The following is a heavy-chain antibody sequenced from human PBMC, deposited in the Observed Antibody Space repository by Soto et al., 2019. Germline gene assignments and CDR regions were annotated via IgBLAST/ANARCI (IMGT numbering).Heavy chain of an antibody. D-gene: IGHD3-9*01. CDR3: TSALLARF. J-gene: IGHJ4*02. V-gene: IGHV3-15*01. Sequence: EVQLVESGGGLVKPGGSLRLSCAASGFIFSSTWMTWVRQAPGKGLEWVGRIKSKPDGGTTDYAAPVKGRFSISRDDSKSTVYLQMNSLKTEDTAVYYCTSALLARFWGQGILVTVSS. CDR1: GFIFSSTW. CDR2: IKSKPDGGTT.